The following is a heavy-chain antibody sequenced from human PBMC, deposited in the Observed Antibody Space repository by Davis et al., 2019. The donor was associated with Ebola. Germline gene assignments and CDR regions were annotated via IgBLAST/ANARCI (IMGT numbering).Heavy chain of an antibody. CDR1: GYTFTSYY. J-gene: IGHJ4*02. Sequence: AASVKVSCKASGYTFTSYYMHWVRQAPGQGLEWMGWISAYNGNTNYAQKLQGRVTMTTDTSTSTAYMELRSLRSDDTAVYYCARAYHYGDYYDYWGQGTLVTVSS. D-gene: IGHD4-17*01. V-gene: IGHV1-18*04. CDR2: ISAYNGNT. CDR3: ARAYHYGDYYDY.